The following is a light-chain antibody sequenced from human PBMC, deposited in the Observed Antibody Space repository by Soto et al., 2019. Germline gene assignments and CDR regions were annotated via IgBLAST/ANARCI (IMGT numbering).Light chain of an antibody. CDR1: QGISNY. CDR2: TAS. CDR3: QKYNSAPQT. Sequence: DIQMTQSPSSLSASIGDRVTITCRARQGISNYLAWYQQKPVKVPKLLIYTASPVQSGVPSRFSGSGYGTDFTLTISSLQPEDAATYYCQKYNSAPQTYGQWTKVDIK. J-gene: IGKJ1*01. V-gene: IGKV1-27*01.